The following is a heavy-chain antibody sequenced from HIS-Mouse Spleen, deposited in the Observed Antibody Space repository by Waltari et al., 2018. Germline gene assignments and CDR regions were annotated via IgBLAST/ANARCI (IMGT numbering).Heavy chain of an antibody. Sequence: QVQLQESGPGLVKPSETLSLTCTVSGYSISSGYYWGWIRQPPGKGLGWIGSIYHSGSTSYNPSLKSRVTISVDTSKNQFSLKLSSVTAADTAVYYCARVGYCSSTSCSGSGNWFDPWGQGTLVTVSS. V-gene: IGHV4-38-2*02. CDR3: ARVGYCSSTSCSGSGNWFDP. CDR1: GYSISSGYY. J-gene: IGHJ5*02. CDR2: IYHSGST. D-gene: IGHD2-2*01.